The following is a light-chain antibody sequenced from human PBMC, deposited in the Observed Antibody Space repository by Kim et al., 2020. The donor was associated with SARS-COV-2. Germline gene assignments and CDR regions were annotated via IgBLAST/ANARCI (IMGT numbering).Light chain of an antibody. CDR1: QTVSGSY. CDR3: QQYSSSPLT. J-gene: IGKJ4*01. Sequence: LSPGERATLSCRASQTVSGSYLAWYQQKPGQALRLLIYGAFTRATGIPDRFSGSESGTDFTLTISRLEPEDFAVYYCQQYSSSPLTFGGGTKLEIK. V-gene: IGKV3-20*01. CDR2: GAF.